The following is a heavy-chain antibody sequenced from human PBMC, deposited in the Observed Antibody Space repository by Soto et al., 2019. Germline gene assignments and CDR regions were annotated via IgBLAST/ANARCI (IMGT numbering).Heavy chain of an antibody. Sequence: LRLSCAASGFTFSSYSMNWVRQAPGKGLEWVSYISSSSSTIYYADSVKGRFTISRDNAKNSLYLQMNSLRAEDTAVYYCAREDSSSWLNWFDPWGQGTLVTFSS. CDR1: GFTFSSYS. CDR3: AREDSSSWLNWFDP. D-gene: IGHD6-13*01. CDR2: ISSSSSTI. V-gene: IGHV3-48*01. J-gene: IGHJ5*02.